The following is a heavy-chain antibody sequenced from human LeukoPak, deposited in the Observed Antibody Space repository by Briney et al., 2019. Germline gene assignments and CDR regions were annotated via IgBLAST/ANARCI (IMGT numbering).Heavy chain of an antibody. J-gene: IGHJ4*02. Sequence: SETLSLTCTVSGGSISSYYWSWIRQPPGKGLEWIGYIYYSGSTNYNPSLKSRVTMSVDTSKNQFSLKLSSVTAADTAVYYCARVTGGYYDHPFDYWGQGTLVTVSS. CDR1: GGSISSYY. V-gene: IGHV4-59*12. CDR3: ARVTGGYYDHPFDY. CDR2: IYYSGST. D-gene: IGHD3-3*01.